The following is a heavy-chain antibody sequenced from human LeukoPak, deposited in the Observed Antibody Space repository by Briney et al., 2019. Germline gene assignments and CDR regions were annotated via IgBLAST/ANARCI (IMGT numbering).Heavy chain of an antibody. J-gene: IGHJ4*02. D-gene: IGHD2-15*01. V-gene: IGHV3-30*02. CDR3: ARDIVVVVAATPDY. CDR1: GFTFSSYA. Sequence: GGSLRLSCAASGFTFSSYAMHWVRQAPGKGLEWVAFIRYDGSNKYYADSVKGRLTISRDNSKNTLYLQMNSLRAEDTAVYYCARDIVVVVAATPDYWGQGTLVTVSS. CDR2: IRYDGSNK.